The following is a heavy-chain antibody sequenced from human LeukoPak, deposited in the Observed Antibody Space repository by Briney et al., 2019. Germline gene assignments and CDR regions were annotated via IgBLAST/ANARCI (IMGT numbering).Heavy chain of an antibody. D-gene: IGHD3-10*02. V-gene: IGHV3-11*04. CDR1: GFTFSDYY. CDR3: AELGITMIGGV. J-gene: IGHJ6*04. Sequence: PGGSLRLSCTASGFTFSDYYMSWIRQAPGKGLEWVSHIISRGRSQYYADSVKGRFTISRDNAKNSVYLQMDSLRAEDTAVYYCAELGITMIGGVWGKGTTVTISS. CDR2: IISRGRSQ.